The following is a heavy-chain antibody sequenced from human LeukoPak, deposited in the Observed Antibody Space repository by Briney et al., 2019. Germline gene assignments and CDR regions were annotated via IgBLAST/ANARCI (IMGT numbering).Heavy chain of an antibody. D-gene: IGHD4-17*01. V-gene: IGHV1-46*01. J-gene: IGHJ4*02. Sequence: ASVKVSCKASGYSFISQYMHWVRQAPGQGLEWMGIINPRGGSTSYAQKFQGRVTMTRDTSTSTVYMELSSLRSEDTAVYYCAREYGSGGDYYFDYWGQGTLVTASS. CDR3: AREYGSGGDYYFDY. CDR1: GYSFISQY. CDR2: INPRGGST.